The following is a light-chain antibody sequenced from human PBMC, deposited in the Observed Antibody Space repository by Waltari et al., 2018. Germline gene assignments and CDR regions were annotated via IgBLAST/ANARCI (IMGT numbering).Light chain of an antibody. V-gene: IGKV3-20*01. Sequence: EIVLTQSPGTLSLSPGERATLSCRASQRVSSSYLAWYQHKPGQSPRLLIFAASRRATGIPYRFRGGGSGTDFTLTISRLEPEDFAVYYCQQYGSSWTFGQGTKVEIK. CDR1: QRVSSSY. CDR3: QQYGSSWT. J-gene: IGKJ1*01. CDR2: AAS.